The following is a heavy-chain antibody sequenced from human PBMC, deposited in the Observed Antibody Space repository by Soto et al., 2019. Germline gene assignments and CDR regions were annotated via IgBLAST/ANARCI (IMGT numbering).Heavy chain of an antibody. CDR1: GFTFSSYG. Sequence: QVQLVESGGGVVQPGRSLRLSCAASGFTFSSYGMHWVRQAPGKGLEWVAVIWYDGSNKYYADSVKGRFTISRDNSKNTLYLQMNSLRAEDTAVYYCARADDYSNYFREWYFDLWGRGTLVTVSS. CDR3: ARADDYSNYFREWYFDL. CDR2: IWYDGSNK. D-gene: IGHD4-4*01. V-gene: IGHV3-33*01. J-gene: IGHJ2*01.